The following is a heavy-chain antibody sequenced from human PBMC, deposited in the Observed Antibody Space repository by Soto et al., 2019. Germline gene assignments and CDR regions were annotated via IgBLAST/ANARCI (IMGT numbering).Heavy chain of an antibody. CDR1: GFTFSSYW. CDR3: SRDGWVSGPAGRLDI. J-gene: IGHJ3*02. Sequence: EVQLVESGGGLVQPGGALRIYCAASGFTFSSYWMHWFRKSPVKGPVWVARINKDGNIINDADSVRGRFTISRDNAKDTLDLQRSSLTTEGTAVYYCSRDGWVSGPAGRLDIWGQGTTVTVSS. V-gene: IGHV3-74*01. CDR2: INKDGNII. D-gene: IGHD6-19*01.